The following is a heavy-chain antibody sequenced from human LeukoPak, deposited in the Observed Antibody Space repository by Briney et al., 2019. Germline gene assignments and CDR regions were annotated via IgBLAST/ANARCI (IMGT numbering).Heavy chain of an antibody. Sequence: SETLSLTCTVSGGSISRYSWNWIRQPPGKGLEWIGDIYYSGSTNYSPSLKSRVTISVDTSKNQFSLKLSSVTAADTAVYYCARDRRGYSYGWGQGTLVTVSS. CDR2: IYYSGST. V-gene: IGHV4-59*12. CDR3: ARDRRGYSYG. CDR1: GGSISRYS. J-gene: IGHJ4*02. D-gene: IGHD5-18*01.